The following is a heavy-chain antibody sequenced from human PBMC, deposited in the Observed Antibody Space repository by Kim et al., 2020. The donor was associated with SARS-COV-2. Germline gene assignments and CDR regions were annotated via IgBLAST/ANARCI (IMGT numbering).Heavy chain of an antibody. CDR3: AKDPTCCDILTGYPDY. D-gene: IGHD3-9*01. Sequence: GGSLRLSCAASGFTFGDYAMHWVRQAPGKGLEWVSGISWNSGSIGYADSVKGRFTISRDNAKNSLYLQMNSLRAEDTALYYCAKDPTCCDILTGYPDYWGQGTLVTVSS. J-gene: IGHJ4*02. CDR2: ISWNSGSI. V-gene: IGHV3-9*01. CDR1: GFTFGDYA.